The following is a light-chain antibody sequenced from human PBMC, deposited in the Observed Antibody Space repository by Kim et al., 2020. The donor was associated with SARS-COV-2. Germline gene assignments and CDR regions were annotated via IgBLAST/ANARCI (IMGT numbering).Light chain of an antibody. CDR1: RSISNY. V-gene: IGKV1-39*01. Sequence: DIQMTQSPSSLSASVGDRVTIACRASRSISNYLNWYQQKPGKAPNLLIYAASSLQGGVPSRFSGSGSGTDFTLTISSLQPEDFATYYCQQSHTAPSLTFGGGTKLEI. J-gene: IGKJ4*01. CDR3: QQSHTAPSLT. CDR2: AAS.